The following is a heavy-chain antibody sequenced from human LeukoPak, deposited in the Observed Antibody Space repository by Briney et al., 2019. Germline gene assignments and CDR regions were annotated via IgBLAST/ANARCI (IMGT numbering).Heavy chain of an antibody. CDR3: AKAMGYEYSYGHRLDY. CDR1: GFTFDDYA. J-gene: IGHJ4*02. D-gene: IGHD5-18*01. CDR2: ISRNSGSI. Sequence: GGSLRLSCAASGFTFDDYAMHWVRQAPGKGLEWVSAISRNSGSIDYADSVKGRFTISRDSAKNSLYLQMNSLRAEDTALYYCAKAMGYEYSYGHRLDYWGQGTLVTVSS. V-gene: IGHV3-9*01.